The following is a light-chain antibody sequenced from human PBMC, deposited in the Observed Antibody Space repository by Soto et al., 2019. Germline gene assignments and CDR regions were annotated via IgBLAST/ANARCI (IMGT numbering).Light chain of an antibody. J-gene: IGKJ2*01. CDR2: GSS. CDR1: QSVSSSD. V-gene: IGKV3-20*01. Sequence: EIVLTQSPGTLSLSPGDRATLSCRASQSVSSSDLAWYQQKPGQAPRLLIYGSSTRATGIPDRFSGSGSRTVFTLTISRLEPEDFAVYYCEQYGSSPLYTFGQGRKLEIK. CDR3: EQYGSSPLYT.